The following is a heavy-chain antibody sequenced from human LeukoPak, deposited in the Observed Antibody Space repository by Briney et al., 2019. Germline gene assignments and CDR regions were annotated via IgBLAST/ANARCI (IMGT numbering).Heavy chain of an antibody. CDR2: ISAYNGNT. CDR3: ARVGLSRYYYYYYMDV. J-gene: IGHJ6*03. CDR1: GYTFTSYG. V-gene: IGHV1-18*01. Sequence: ASVKVSCKASGYTFTSYGISWVRQAPGQGLEWMGWISAYNGNTNYAQKLQGRVTMTTDTSTSTAYMELRSLRSDDTAVCYCARVGLSRYYYYYYMDVWGKGTTVTVSS.